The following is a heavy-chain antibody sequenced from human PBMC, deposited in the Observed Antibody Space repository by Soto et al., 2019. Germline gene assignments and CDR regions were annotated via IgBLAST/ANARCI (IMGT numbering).Heavy chain of an antibody. V-gene: IGHV1-69*12. Sequence: QVQLVQSGAEVKKPGSSVKVSCKASGGTFSSYAISWVRQAPGQGLEWMGGIIPIFGTANYAQKFQGRVTITADESTSTAYMQLSSMRSEDTAVYYCARYRGRVGRWLHENWGQGTMVTVSS. CDR3: ARYRGRVGRWLHEN. D-gene: IGHD5-12*01. CDR2: IIPIFGTA. J-gene: IGHJ4*02. CDR1: GGTFSSYA.